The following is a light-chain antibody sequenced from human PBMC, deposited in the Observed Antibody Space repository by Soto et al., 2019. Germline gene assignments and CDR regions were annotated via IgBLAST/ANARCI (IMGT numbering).Light chain of an antibody. J-gene: IGLJ1*01. Sequence: QSALTQPASVSGSPGQSITISCTGTSSDVGAYNFVSWHQQRPGKAPKLMIYNVYDRPSGISYRFSGSKSGNTASLTISGLQGEDEADYYCSAYTVSRTYVFGTGTKLTVL. V-gene: IGLV2-14*03. CDR2: NVY. CDR3: SAYTVSRTYV. CDR1: SSDVGAYNF.